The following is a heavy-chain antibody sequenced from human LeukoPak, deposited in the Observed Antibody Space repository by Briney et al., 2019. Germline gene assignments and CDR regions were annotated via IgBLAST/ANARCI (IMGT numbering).Heavy chain of an antibody. CDR3: ARDSARLGDYGYYFDY. CDR2: IIPIFGTA. D-gene: IGHD4-17*01. CDR1: GGTFSNYA. V-gene: IGHV1-69*13. J-gene: IGHJ4*02. Sequence: SVKVSCKASGGTFSNYAISWVRQAPGQGLEWMGGIIPIFGTANYAQKFQGRVTITADESTSTAYMEVSSLRSEDTAVYYCARDSARLGDYGYYFDYWGQGTLVTVSS.